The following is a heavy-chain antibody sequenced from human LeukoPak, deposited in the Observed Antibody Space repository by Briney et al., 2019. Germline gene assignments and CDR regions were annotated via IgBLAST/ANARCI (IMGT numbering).Heavy chain of an antibody. Sequence: GRSLRLSCAASGFTFNSYALDWVRQAPGKGLEWLAVISYDGSEKYNADSVKGRFTISRDNSKNTLYLQMNSLRAEDTAVYYCAKDGYCGSARCYGWFDPWGQGTLVTVSS. CDR3: AKDGYCGSARCYGWFDP. CDR1: GFTFNSYA. V-gene: IGHV3-30*04. J-gene: IGHJ5*02. D-gene: IGHD2-2*03. CDR2: ISYDGSEK.